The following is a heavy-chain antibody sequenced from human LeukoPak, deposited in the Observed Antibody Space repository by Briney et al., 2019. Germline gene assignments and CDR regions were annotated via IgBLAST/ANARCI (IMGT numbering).Heavy chain of an antibody. CDR3: ARSYPSHGSAFDI. CDR1: GFTFSNAW. D-gene: IGHD1-26*01. V-gene: IGHV3-53*01. Sequence: SGGSLRLSCAASGFTFSNAWMNWVRQAPGKGLEWVSVIYSGGSTYYADSVKGRFTISRDNSKNTLYLQMNSPRAEDTAVYYCARSYPSHGSAFDIWGQGTMVTVSS. CDR2: IYSGGST. J-gene: IGHJ3*02.